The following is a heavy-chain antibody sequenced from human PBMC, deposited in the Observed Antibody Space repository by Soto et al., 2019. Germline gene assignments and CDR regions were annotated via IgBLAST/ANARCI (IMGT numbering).Heavy chain of an antibody. CDR2: ISYDENKK. V-gene: IGHV3-30*18. CDR1: GFTFSYYG. CDR3: AKGPMYTDSWYGGDL. D-gene: IGHD6-13*01. Sequence: GGSLRLSCAASGFTFSYYGMHWFRQAPGKGLEWVALISYDENKKYYADSVKGRFTISRDNSENTVYLQMDTLRVEDTAFYYCAKGPMYTDSWYGGDLWGQGTLVTVSS. J-gene: IGHJ5*02.